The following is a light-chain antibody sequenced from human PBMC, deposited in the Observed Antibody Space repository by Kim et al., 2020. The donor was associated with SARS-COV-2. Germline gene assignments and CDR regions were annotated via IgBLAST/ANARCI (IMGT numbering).Light chain of an antibody. J-gene: IGKJ1*01. CDR1: QSFSWI. V-gene: IGKV3D-15*01. CDR3: QQYNIWWT. CDR2: GAS. Sequence: SVSPGERAILSCRASQSFSWILCWYQQKPGQPPRLLIYGASFRATGVPARFSGSGSGTEFTLIISSLQSEDFAVYYCQQYNIWWTFGQGTKVDIK.